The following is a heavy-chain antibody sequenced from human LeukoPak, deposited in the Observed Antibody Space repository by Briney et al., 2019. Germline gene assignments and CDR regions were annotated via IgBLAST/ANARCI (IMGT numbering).Heavy chain of an antibody. V-gene: IGHV4-34*01. J-gene: IGHJ4*02. CDR3: ARDGVLYCSGGCCYPHFDY. CDR1: GGSFSGYY. Sequence: SETLSLTCAVYGGSFSGYYWSWIRQPPGKGLEWIGEINHSGSTNYNPSLKSRVTISVDTSKNQFSLKLSSVTAADTAVYYCARDGVLYCSGGCCYPHFDYWGQGTLVTVSS. CDR2: INHSGST. D-gene: IGHD2-15*01.